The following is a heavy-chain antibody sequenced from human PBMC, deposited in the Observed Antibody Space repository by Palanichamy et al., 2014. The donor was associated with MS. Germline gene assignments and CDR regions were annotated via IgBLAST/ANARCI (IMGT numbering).Heavy chain of an antibody. Sequence: LQLQESGPGLVKPSGDPVPQLHCLWWLHQQLLSLLGLDPPAPRKGLEWIGSIYYSGSTYYNPSLKSRVTISVDSSKNQFSLKVSSVTAADTAVYYCARHDIGGMYTSYNWFDPWGLGTLVTVSS. CDR2: IYYSGST. J-gene: IGHJ5*02. V-gene: IGHV4-39*01. CDR3: ARHDIGGMYTSYNWFDP. D-gene: IGHD6-6*01. CDR1: WLHQQLLSL.